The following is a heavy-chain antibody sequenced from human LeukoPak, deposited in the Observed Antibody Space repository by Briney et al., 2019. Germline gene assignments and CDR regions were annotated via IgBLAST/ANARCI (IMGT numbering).Heavy chain of an antibody. D-gene: IGHD4-11*01. CDR3: ARVQSDWFDP. J-gene: IGHJ5*02. V-gene: IGHV4-34*01. Sequence: SETLSLTCAVYGGSFSGYYWSWIRQPPGKGLEWIGEINHSGSTNYNPSLRSRVPISVDTSKNQFSLKLSSVTAADTAVYYCARVQSDWFDPWGQGTLVTVSS. CDR2: INHSGST. CDR1: GGSFSGYY.